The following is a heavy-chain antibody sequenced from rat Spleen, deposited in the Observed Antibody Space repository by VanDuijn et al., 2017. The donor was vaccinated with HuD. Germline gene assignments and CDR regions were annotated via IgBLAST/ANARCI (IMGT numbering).Heavy chain of an antibody. D-gene: IGHD1-1*01. Sequence: EVQLVESGGGLVQPGRSLKLSCAASGFTFSNYGMHWIRQAPTKGLEWVASISPSGGSTYYRDSVKGRFTISRDNAKSTLYLQMDSLRSEDTATYYCATDRNYYSGDGWFAYWGQGTLVTVSS. CDR2: ISPSGGST. CDR3: ATDRNYYSGDGWFAY. J-gene: IGHJ3*01. CDR1: GFTFSNYG. V-gene: IGHV5-19*01.